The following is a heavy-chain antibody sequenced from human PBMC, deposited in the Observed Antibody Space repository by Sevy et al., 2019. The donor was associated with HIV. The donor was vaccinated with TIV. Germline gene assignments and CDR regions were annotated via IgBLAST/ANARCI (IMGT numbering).Heavy chain of an antibody. Sequence: SQTLSLTCAISGDSVASSSAAWNWIRQSPSRGLEWLGRTYYRSKWYTDYALSVKSRIIINPDTSKNQFSLQLNSVTPEDTAVYYCARAEVATGGYDYWGQGTLGTVSS. CDR2: TYYRSKWYT. CDR3: ARAEVATGGYDY. V-gene: IGHV6-1*01. J-gene: IGHJ4*01. CDR1: GDSVASSSAA. D-gene: IGHD5-12*01.